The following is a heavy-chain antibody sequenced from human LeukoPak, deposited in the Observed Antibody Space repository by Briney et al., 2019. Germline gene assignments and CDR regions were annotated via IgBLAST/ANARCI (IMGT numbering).Heavy chain of an antibody. Sequence: GGSLRLSCAASGIIFSSYGMSWIRQAPGKGLEWVAAISASGGTTYYADSVKGRFTISRDYPKTTLYLQMNSLRAEDTAVYYCAKVEKSFDPWGQGTLVTVSS. V-gene: IGHV3-23*01. J-gene: IGHJ5*02. D-gene: IGHD1-1*01. CDR2: ISASGGTT. CDR3: AKVEKSFDP. CDR1: GIIFSSYG.